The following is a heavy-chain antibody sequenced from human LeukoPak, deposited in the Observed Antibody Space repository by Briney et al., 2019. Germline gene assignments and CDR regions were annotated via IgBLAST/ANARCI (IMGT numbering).Heavy chain of an antibody. CDR1: GGTFSSYA. D-gene: IGHD1-26*01. V-gene: IGHV1-69*01. CDR2: IIPIFGTA. J-gene: IGHJ4*02. Sequence: ASVKVSCKASGGTFSSYAISWVRQAPGQGLEWMGGIIPIFGTANYAQKFQGRVTITADESTSTAYMELSSLRSEDTAVYYCARQSGSYNPKFDYWGQGTLVTVS. CDR3: ARQSGSYNPKFDY.